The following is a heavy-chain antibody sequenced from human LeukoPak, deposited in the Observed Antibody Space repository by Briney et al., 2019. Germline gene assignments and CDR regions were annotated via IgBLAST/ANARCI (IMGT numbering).Heavy chain of an antibody. CDR2: INWSGGST. Sequence: GGSLRLSCAASGFTFDDHGMNWVRQAPGKGLEWVSGINWSGGSTGYADSVKGRFTISRDNAKNSLYLQMNSLRAEDTALYYCAKDTDSSGYYLFDYWGQGTLVTVSS. CDR3: AKDTDSSGYYLFDY. CDR1: GFTFDDHG. V-gene: IGHV3-20*04. J-gene: IGHJ4*02. D-gene: IGHD3-22*01.